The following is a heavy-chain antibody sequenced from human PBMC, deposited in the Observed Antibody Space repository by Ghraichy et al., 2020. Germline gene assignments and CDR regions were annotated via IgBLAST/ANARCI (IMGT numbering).Heavy chain of an antibody. CDR2: ISGSGGST. CDR1: GFTFSSYA. J-gene: IGHJ6*02. Sequence: GGSLRLSCAASGFTFSSYAMSWVRQAPGKRLEWVSAISGSGGSTYYADSVKGRFTISRDNSKNTLYLQMNSLRAEDTAVYYCAKVAVAGHYYYYGMDVWGQGTTVTVSS. V-gene: IGHV3-23*01. CDR3: AKVAVAGHYYYYGMDV. D-gene: IGHD6-19*01.